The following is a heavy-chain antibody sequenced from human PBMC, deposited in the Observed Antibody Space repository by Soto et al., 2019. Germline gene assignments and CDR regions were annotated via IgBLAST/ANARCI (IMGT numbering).Heavy chain of an antibody. Sequence: NPSETLSLTCAVSGYSISSGYYWGWIRQPPGKGLEWIGSIYHSGSTYYNPSLKSRVTISVDTSKNQFSLKLSTVTAADTAVYYCARVPGIAVAGTDYWGQGTLVTVA. CDR2: IYHSGST. J-gene: IGHJ4*02. D-gene: IGHD6-19*01. CDR1: GYSISSGYY. CDR3: ARVPGIAVAGTDY. V-gene: IGHV4-38-2*01.